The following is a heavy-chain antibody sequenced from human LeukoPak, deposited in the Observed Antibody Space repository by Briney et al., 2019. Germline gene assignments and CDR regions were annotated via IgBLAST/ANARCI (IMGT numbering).Heavy chain of an antibody. CDR1: GASIRSGDYY. Sequence: SETLSLTCTVSGASIRSGDYYWSWIRQPPGKGLEWIGYIYDSGSTYYNPSLKSRITISVDTSENRFSLKLSSVTATDTAVYYCARDCRGGSCYGAFDIWGQGTMVTVSS. J-gene: IGHJ3*02. V-gene: IGHV4-30-4*01. CDR3: ARDCRGGSCYGAFDI. D-gene: IGHD2-15*01. CDR2: IYDSGST.